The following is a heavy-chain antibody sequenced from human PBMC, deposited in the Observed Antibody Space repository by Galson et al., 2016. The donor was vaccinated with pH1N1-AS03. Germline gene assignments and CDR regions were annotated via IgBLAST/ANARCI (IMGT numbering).Heavy chain of an antibody. CDR3: ARLTLSSGWPCDY. V-gene: IGHV5-51*01. D-gene: IGHD6-19*01. CDR2: IYLDDSDT. CDR1: GSSFTNYW. J-gene: IGHJ4*01. Sequence: QSGAEVTKPGESLKISCQGSGSSFTNYWIGWVRQMPGKGLERMGIIYLDDSDTRYSPSFQGQITISADKSISTAYLQWSSLKASDTAMYYCARLTLSSGWPCDYWGQGTLVTVSS.